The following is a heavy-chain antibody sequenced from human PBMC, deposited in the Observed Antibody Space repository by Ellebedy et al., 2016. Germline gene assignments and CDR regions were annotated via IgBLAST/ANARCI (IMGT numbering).Heavy chain of an antibody. Sequence: GESLKISXATSGISFSDFFMSWVRQAPGKGLEWVSTISPGSDITRLADSVKGRFTISRDNFKNSVYLRMNSLRVEDTAVYYCRQGHYADLWGQGTLVTVSS. D-gene: IGHD4-17*01. CDR1: GISFSDFF. CDR2: ISPGSDIT. V-gene: IGHV3-23*01. CDR3: RQGHYADL. J-gene: IGHJ4*02.